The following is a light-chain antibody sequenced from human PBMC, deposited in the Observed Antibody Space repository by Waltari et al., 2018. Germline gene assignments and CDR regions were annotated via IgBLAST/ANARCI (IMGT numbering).Light chain of an antibody. J-gene: IGKJ1*01. CDR3: QQYDGSTGT. CDR2: GAS. Sequence: EIVLTQSPGTLSLSPGERATLSCRASQSVRSIYFAWYQQKPGQAPRPLISGASSRATGIPDRFSGSGSGTDFTLTISRLEPEDFAVYYCQQYDGSTGTFGQGTKVEI. CDR1: QSVRSIY. V-gene: IGKV3-20*01.